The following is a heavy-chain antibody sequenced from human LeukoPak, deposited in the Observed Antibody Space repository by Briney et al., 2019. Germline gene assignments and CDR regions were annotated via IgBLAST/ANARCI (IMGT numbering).Heavy chain of an antibody. CDR3: ARGKPEIVPAAIRFDY. J-gene: IGHJ4*02. V-gene: IGHV4-4*07. D-gene: IGHD2-2*02. Sequence: SETLSLTCTVSGGSISSYYWSWIRQPAGKGLEWIGRIYSSGSTNYNPSLKSRVTISVDTSKNQFSLKLSSVTAADTAVYYCARGKPEIVPAAIRFDYWGQGTLVTVSS. CDR1: GGSISSYY. CDR2: IYSSGST.